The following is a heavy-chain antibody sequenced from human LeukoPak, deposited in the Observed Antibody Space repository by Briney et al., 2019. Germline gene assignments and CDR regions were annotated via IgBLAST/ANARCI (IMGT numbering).Heavy chain of an antibody. CDR1: GFTFDDYA. CDR3: AKGDRNSYYPFDY. CDR2: ISWNSATI. Sequence: GGSLRLSCAASGFTFDDYAMHWVRQAPGKGLEWVSGISWNSATIGYVDSVKGRFTISRDNAKNSLYLQMNSLKPEDSAFYYCAKGDRNSYYPFDYWGQGALVTVSS. J-gene: IGHJ4*02. V-gene: IGHV3-9*01. D-gene: IGHD1-26*01.